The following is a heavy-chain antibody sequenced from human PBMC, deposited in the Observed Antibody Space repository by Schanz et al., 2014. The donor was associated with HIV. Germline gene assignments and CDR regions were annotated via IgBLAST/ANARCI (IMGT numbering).Heavy chain of an antibody. V-gene: IGHV1-69*01. Sequence: QVQLVQSGAEVKKPGSSVKVSCKASGGTFKYYGINWVRQAPGQGLEWMGGLIPMFGSANYAQKFLGRVTISADESTSTGYMDLSNLRSDDTAVYYCATCLITIGCSSWGQGTLVTVSS. J-gene: IGHJ5*02. D-gene: IGHD1-1*01. CDR1: GGTFKYYG. CDR2: LIPMFGSA. CDR3: ATCLITIGCSS.